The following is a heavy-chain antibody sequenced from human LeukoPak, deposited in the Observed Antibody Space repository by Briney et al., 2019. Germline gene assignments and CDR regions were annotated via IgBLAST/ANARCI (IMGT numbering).Heavy chain of an antibody. CDR1: GGSISSYY. J-gene: IGHJ4*02. Sequence: PSETLSLTCTVSGGSISSYYWSWIRQPPGKGLEWIGYIYYSGSTNYNPSLKSRVTISVDTSKNQFSLKPSSVTAADTAVYYCARRGSNWGYYFDYWGQGTLVTVSS. CDR3: ARRGSNWGYYFDY. V-gene: IGHV4-59*08. D-gene: IGHD7-27*01. CDR2: IYYSGST.